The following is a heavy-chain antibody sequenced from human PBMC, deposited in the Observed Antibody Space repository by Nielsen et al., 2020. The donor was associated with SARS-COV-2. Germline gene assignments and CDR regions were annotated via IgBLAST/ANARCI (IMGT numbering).Heavy chain of an antibody. V-gene: IGHV3-30-3*01. D-gene: IGHD3-22*01. Sequence: GGSLRLSCAASGFTFSSYAMHWVRQAPGKGLEWVAVISYDGSNKYYADSVKGRFTISRDNSKNTLYLQMNSLRAEDTAVYYCARPGVFYDSSGYHMETGAFDIWGQGTMVTVSS. CDR3: ARPGVFYDSSGYHMETGAFDI. CDR1: GFTFSSYA. J-gene: IGHJ3*02. CDR2: ISYDGSNK.